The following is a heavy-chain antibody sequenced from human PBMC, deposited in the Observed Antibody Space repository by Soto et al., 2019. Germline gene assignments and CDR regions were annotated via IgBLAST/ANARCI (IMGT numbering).Heavy chain of an antibody. Sequence: PSETLSLTCTVSGVSISSYYWSWIRQPPGKGLEWIGYIYYSGSTNYNPSLKSRVTISVDTSKNQFSLKLSSVTAADTAVYYCARRYSSSWFAYFDYWGQGTLVTVSS. CDR3: ARRYSSSWFAYFDY. CDR2: IYYSGST. J-gene: IGHJ4*02. V-gene: IGHV4-59*08. D-gene: IGHD6-13*01. CDR1: GVSISSYY.